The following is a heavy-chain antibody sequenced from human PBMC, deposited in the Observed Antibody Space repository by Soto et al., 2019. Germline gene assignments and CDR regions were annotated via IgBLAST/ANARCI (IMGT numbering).Heavy chain of an antibody. CDR1: GFTFSSYG. J-gene: IGHJ6*02. CDR2: ISYDGSNK. CDR3: AKDSPSREAYYYYYGMDV. V-gene: IGHV3-30*18. Sequence: QVQLVESGGGVVQPGRSLRLSCAASGFTFSSYGMHWVRQAPGKGLEWAAVISYDGSNKYYADSVKGRFTISRDNSKNTLYLQMNSLRAEDTAVYYCAKDSPSREAYYYYYGMDVWGQGTTVTVSS.